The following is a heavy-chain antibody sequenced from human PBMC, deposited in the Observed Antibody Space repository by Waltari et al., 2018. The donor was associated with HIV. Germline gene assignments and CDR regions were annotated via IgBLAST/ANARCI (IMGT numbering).Heavy chain of an antibody. V-gene: IGHV1-69*13. J-gene: IGHJ5*02. Sequence: QVHIMQAGAEVKKPGASVKIACRGARLTFTSYVLSWVRQAPGQGLEWMGGIKPPFGASNYPQKFQGRVTIPADDFTSTVYMELTGLTSEDTAVYFCARESSGEFDLWGQGTPVTVSS. CDR2: IKPPFGAS. D-gene: IGHD3-10*01. CDR3: ARESSGEFDL. CDR1: RLTFTSYV.